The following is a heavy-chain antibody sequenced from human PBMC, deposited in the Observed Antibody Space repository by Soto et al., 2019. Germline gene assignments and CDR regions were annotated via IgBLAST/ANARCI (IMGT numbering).Heavy chain of an antibody. D-gene: IGHD1-26*01. CDR1: GFTFSTYE. J-gene: IGHJ4*02. Sequence: EVLLVESGGGLVQPGGSLRVSCAASGFTFSTYEMNWVRQAPGKGLEWVSYISSSGSSTIFYADSVKGRFTISRDDAKNSLYLQMNSLRAEDTAVYYCARQRDGREGDYWGQGTLVTVSS. V-gene: IGHV3-48*03. CDR2: ISSSGSSTI. CDR3: ARQRDGREGDY.